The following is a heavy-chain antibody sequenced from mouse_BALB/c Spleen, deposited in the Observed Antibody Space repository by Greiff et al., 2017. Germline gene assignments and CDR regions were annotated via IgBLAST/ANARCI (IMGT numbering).Heavy chain of an antibody. Sequence: EVQLQQSGAELVKPGASVKLSCTASGFNIKDTYMHWVKQRPEQGLEWIGRIDPANGNTKYDPKFQGKATITADTSSNTAYLQLSSLTSEDTAVYYCAVITTLVAVDYWGQGTSVTVSS. J-gene: IGHJ4*01. CDR2: IDPANGNT. V-gene: IGHV14-3*02. CDR1: GFNIKDTY. CDR3: AVITTLVAVDY. D-gene: IGHD1-1*01.